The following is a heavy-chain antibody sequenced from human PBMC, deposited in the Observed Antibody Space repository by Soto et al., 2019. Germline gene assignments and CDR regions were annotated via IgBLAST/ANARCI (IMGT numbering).Heavy chain of an antibody. Sequence: VASVKVSCKASGYTFTSYGISWVRQAPGQGLEWMGIINPSGGSTSYAQKFQGRVIMTRDTSTSTVYMELSSLRSEDTAVYYCARDRLNHYYDSSGYDFDYWGQGTLVTVSS. J-gene: IGHJ4*02. CDR2: INPSGGST. D-gene: IGHD3-22*01. V-gene: IGHV1-46*01. CDR3: ARDRLNHYYDSSGYDFDY. CDR1: GYTFTSYG.